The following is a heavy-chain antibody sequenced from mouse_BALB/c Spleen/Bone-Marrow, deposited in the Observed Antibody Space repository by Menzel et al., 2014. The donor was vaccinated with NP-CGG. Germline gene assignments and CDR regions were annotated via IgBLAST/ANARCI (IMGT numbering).Heavy chain of an antibody. CDR2: INPGSGGT. Sequence: QVQLQQSGAELVRPGTSVKVSCKASGYAFTNYLIEWVKQRPGQGLEWIGVINPGSGGTNYNEKFKGKATLTADKSSSTANMQLSSLTSDDSAVYFCARSIAYYYGMGYWSQGTSVTISS. J-gene: IGHJ4*01. CDR1: GYAFTNYL. CDR3: ARSIAYYYGMGY. D-gene: IGHD2-10*02. V-gene: IGHV1-54*03.